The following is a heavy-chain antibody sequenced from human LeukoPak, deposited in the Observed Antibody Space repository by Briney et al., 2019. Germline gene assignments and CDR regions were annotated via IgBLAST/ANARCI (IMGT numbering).Heavy chain of an antibody. J-gene: IGHJ4*02. CDR2: IYPGDSDT. V-gene: IGHV5-51*01. CDR1: GYSFTSYW. D-gene: IGHD3-22*01. Sequence: GESLKISCKGSGYSFTSYWIGWVRQLPGKGLEWMGIIYPGDSDTRYSPSFQGQVTISADKSISTAYLQLSSLKASDTAMYYCARRISYYYDSSGYYFDYWGQGTLVTVSS. CDR3: ARRISYYYDSSGYYFDY.